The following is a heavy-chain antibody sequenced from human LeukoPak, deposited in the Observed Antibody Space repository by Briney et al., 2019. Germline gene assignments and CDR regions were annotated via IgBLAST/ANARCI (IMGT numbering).Heavy chain of an antibody. D-gene: IGHD4-17*01. J-gene: IGHJ4*02. V-gene: IGHV1-18*01. CDR2: ISAYNGNT. CDR3: ARDRPADYGDIFHFDY. Sequence: ASVKVSCKASGYTFTSYGISWVRQAPGQGLEWMGWISAYNGNTNYAQKLQGRVTMTTDTSTRTAYMELRSLRSDDTAVYYCARDRPADYGDIFHFDYWGQGTLVTVSS. CDR1: GYTFTSYG.